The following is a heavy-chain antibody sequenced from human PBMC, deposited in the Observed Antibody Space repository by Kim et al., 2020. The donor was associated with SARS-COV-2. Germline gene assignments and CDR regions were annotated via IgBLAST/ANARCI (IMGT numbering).Heavy chain of an antibody. D-gene: IGHD1-26*01. J-gene: IGHJ6*02. CDR1: GFTFSSYS. Sequence: GGSLRLSCAASGFTFSSYSMNWVRQAPGKGLEWVSYISSSSSSTIYYADSVKGRFTISRDNAKNSLYLQMNSLRDEDTAVYYCARAPGAAPVLYYYYYYGMDVWGQGTTVTVSS. V-gene: IGHV3-48*02. CDR3: ARAPGAAPVLYYYYYYGMDV. CDR2: ISSSSSSTI.